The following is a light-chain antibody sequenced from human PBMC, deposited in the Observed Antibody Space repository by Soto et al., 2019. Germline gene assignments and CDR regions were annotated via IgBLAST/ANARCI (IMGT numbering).Light chain of an antibody. J-gene: IGKJ1*01. CDR2: GAS. CDR3: QEYDNWPLWT. Sequence: EIVMTQSPATLSVSPGERATLSCRASQSVSSDLAWYQQKPGQAPRLLIFGASTGAPGISGRFSGSGSGTEFTLTISSLRSEDFAFYYCQEYDNWPLWTFGQGTKVEVK. CDR1: QSVSSD. V-gene: IGKV3-15*01.